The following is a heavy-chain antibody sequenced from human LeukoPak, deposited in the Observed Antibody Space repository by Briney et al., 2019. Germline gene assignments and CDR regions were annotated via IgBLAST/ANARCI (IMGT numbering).Heavy chain of an antibody. J-gene: IGHJ4*02. CDR1: GGSISSYY. CDR3: AREWKDYFDY. Sequence: SETLSLTCTVSGGSISSYYWSWIRQPPGKGLEWIGYIYHSGSTNYSPSLKSRVTTSVDTSKNQFSLKLSSVTAADTAVYYCAREWKDYFDYWGQGTLVTVSS. D-gene: IGHD1-1*01. V-gene: IGHV4-59*12. CDR2: IYHSGST.